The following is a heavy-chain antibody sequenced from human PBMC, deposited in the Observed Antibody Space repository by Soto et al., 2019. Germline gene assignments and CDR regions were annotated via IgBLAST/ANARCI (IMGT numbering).Heavy chain of an antibody. V-gene: IGHV3-23*04. J-gene: IGHJ3*01. D-gene: IGHD5-12*01. Sequence: EKQLVESGGALAQPGGSLRLSCVGSGFTFSIYALTWVRQAPGKGLEWVSLITNNGDTTFFGDSVKGRFSISRDNSKNTLYLQLEPLRAEDTAVYYCAMSAGYGGAFDVWDQGTMVAVSS. CDR1: GFTFSIYA. CDR2: ITNNGDTT. CDR3: AMSAGYGGAFDV.